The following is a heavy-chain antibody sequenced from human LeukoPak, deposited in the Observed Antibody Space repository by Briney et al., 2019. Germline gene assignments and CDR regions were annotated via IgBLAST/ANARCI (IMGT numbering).Heavy chain of an antibody. CDR3: ARDVGVVGVTMFDY. Sequence: ASVKVSCKASGYTFTGYYIHWVRQAPGQGLEWMGWINPNSGGTNYAQKFQGRVTMTRDTSISTAYMELSRLKSDDTAVYYCARDVGVVGVTMFDYWGQGTLVTVSS. D-gene: IGHD1-26*01. CDR2: INPNSGGT. CDR1: GYTFTGYY. J-gene: IGHJ4*02. V-gene: IGHV1-2*02.